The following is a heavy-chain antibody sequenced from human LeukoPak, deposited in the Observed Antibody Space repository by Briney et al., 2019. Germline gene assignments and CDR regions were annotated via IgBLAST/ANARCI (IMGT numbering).Heavy chain of an antibody. J-gene: IGHJ2*01. D-gene: IGHD4-17*01. V-gene: IGHV3-20*04. CDR2: ITWNGAST. CDR3: AREYGDYSSYFDL. CDR1: GFTFDDYG. Sequence: GVSLRLSCAASGFTFDDYGMSWVRQAPGKGLEWVTGITWNGASTGFADSVKGRFTISRDNAKNSLYLGMSSLRAEDTALYYCAREYGDYSSYFDLWGRGTLVTVSS.